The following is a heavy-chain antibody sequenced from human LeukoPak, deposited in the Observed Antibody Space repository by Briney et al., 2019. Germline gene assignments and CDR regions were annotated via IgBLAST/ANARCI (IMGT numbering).Heavy chain of an antibody. J-gene: IGHJ3*02. CDR2: IYPGDSDT. D-gene: IGHD3-22*01. V-gene: IGHV5-51*01. CDR3: ARLSMIDTFDI. Sequence: GESLKISCKGSGYSFSSNWIGWVRQMPGKGLEWMGIIYPGDSDTRYSPSFQDQVTISADKSINTAYLHWRSLKASDTAMYYCARLSMIDTFDIWGLGTVVTVSS. CDR1: GYSFSSNW.